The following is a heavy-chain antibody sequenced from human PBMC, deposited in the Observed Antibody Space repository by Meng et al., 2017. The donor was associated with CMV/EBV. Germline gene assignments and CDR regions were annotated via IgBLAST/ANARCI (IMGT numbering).Heavy chain of an antibody. J-gene: IGHJ4*02. CDR2: INHSGGA. CDR1: GGSFSGYY. D-gene: IGHD6-13*01. V-gene: IGHV4-34*01. CDR3: ARGGIAAAGPFDY. Sequence: QVVLVQWGAGLLKPSETLSLSCAVYGGSFSGYYWSWIRQPPGKGLEWIGEINHSGGANYNPSLKSRVTISVDTSKNQFSLKLSSVTAADTAVYYCARGGIAAAGPFDYWGQGTLVTVSS.